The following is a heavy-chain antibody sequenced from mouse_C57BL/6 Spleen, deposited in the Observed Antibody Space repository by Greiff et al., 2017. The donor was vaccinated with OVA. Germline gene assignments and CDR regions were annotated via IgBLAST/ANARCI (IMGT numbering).Heavy chain of an antibody. CDR1: GYTFTDHT. CDR3: ARERDDYDGFDY. D-gene: IGHD2-4*01. V-gene: IGHV1-78*01. Sequence: VQRVESDAELVKPGASVKISCKVSGYTFTDHTIHWMKQRPEQGLEWIGYIYPRDGSTKYNEKFKGKATLTADKSSSTACMQLNSLTSEDSAVYFCARERDDYDGFDYWGQGTTLTVSS. J-gene: IGHJ2*01. CDR2: IYPRDGST.